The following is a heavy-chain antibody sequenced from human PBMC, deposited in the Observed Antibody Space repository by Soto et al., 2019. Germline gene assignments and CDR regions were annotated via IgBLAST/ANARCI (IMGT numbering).Heavy chain of an antibody. CDR2: ISRSGNST. Sequence: GSLRLSCAASGFSFSSYAMSWVRQSPGKGLEWVSSISRSGNSTYSADSVRGRFTISRDNSKNTLYLQMYSLRAEDTAVYYCAKQPWSSYYFDYWGQGTLATVSS. D-gene: IGHD2-15*01. CDR3: AKQPWSSYYFDY. V-gene: IGHV3-23*01. CDR1: GFSFSSYA. J-gene: IGHJ4*02.